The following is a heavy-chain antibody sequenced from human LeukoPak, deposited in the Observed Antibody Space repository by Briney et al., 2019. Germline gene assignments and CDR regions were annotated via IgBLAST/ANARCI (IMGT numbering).Heavy chain of an antibody. D-gene: IGHD2-21*02. CDR1: GYSFTNYW. J-gene: IGHJ4*02. CDR3: ASCLGGGDCYFYFDY. V-gene: IGHV5-51*01. Sequence: GESLKISCKGSGYSFTNYWIGWVRQMPGKGLEWMGIIYPRDSDTRYSPSFQGQVTVSADKSISTAYLQWSSLKASDTAMYYCASCLGGGDCYFYFDYWGQGTLVTVSS. CDR2: IYPRDSDT.